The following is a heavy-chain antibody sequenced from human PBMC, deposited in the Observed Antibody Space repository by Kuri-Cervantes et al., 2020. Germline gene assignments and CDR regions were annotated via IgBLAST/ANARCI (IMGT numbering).Heavy chain of an antibody. D-gene: IGHD2-15*01. CDR3: ARDRGGCSGGSCYLRDAFDI. CDR2: ISYDGSNK. CDR1: EFTFSSYA. V-gene: IGHV3-30-3*01. Sequence: GESLKISCAASEFTFSSYAMHWVRQAPGKGLEWVAVISYDGSNKYYADSVKGRFTISRDNSKNTLYLQMNSLRAEDTAVYYCARDRGGCSGGSCYLRDAFDIWGQGTMVTVSS. J-gene: IGHJ3*02.